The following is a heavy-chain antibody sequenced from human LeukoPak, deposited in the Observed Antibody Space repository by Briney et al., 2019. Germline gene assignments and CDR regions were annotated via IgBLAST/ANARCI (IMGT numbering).Heavy chain of an antibody. CDR1: GYSISSGYY. V-gene: IGHV4-38-2*01. CDR3: AGSNVQLERRPFDP. D-gene: IGHD1-1*01. Sequence: SETLSLTCAVSGYSISSGYYWGWIRPPPGKGLEWIGSIYHSGSTYYNPSLKSRVTISVDTSKNQFSLKLSSVTAAGTAVYYCAGSNVQLERRPFDPWGQGTLVTVSS. J-gene: IGHJ5*02. CDR2: IYHSGST.